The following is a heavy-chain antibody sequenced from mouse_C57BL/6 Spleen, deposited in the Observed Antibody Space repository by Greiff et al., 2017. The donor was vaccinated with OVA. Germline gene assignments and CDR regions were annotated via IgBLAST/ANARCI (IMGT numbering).Heavy chain of an antibody. Sequence: EVKLMESGGGLVQPGGSLKLSCAASGFTFSDYGMAWVRQAPRKGPEWVAFISNLAYSIYYADTVTGRFTISRENAKNTLYLEMSSLRSEDTAMYYCARLYDGYWGQGTSVTVSS. D-gene: IGHD2-3*01. CDR2: ISNLAYSI. CDR1: GFTFSDYG. J-gene: IGHJ4*01. CDR3: ARLYDGY. V-gene: IGHV5-15*01.